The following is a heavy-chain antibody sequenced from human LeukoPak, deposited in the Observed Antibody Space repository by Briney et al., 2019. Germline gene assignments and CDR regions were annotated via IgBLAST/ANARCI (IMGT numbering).Heavy chain of an antibody. V-gene: IGHV3-15*01. J-gene: IGHJ4*02. D-gene: IGHD4-17*01. CDR1: GFTFSNAW. CDR2: IKSKTDGGTT. Sequence: GGSLRLSCAASGFTFSNAWMSWVRQAPGKGLEWVGRIKSKTDGGTTDYAAPVKGRFTISRDDSKNTLYLQMNSMKTEDTAVYYCSGRLDYGDDYWGQGTLVTVSS. CDR3: SGRLDYGDDY.